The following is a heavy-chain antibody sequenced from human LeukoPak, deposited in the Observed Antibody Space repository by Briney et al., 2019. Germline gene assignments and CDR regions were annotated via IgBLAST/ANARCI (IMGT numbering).Heavy chain of an antibody. V-gene: IGHV3-9*01. Sequence: GGSLRLSCAASGFTFDDYAMHWVRQAPGKGLEWVSGISWNSGSIGYADSVKGRFTISRDNAKNSLYLQMNSLRAEDTALYYCAKAEAGYVQTSNWFDPWGQGTLVTVSS. CDR3: AKAEAGYVQTSNWFDP. J-gene: IGHJ5*02. CDR2: ISWNSGSI. CDR1: GFTFDDYA. D-gene: IGHD6-13*01.